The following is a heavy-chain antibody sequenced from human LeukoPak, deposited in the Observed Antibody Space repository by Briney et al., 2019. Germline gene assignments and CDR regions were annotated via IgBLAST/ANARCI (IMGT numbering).Heavy chain of an antibody. CDR3: ARPWGSSRWLTDY. D-gene: IGHD4-23*01. J-gene: IGHJ4*02. CDR2: INPNSGGT. CDR1: GYTFTGYY. Sequence: ASVKVSCKASGYTFTGYYMHWVRQAPGQGLEWMGWINPNSGGTNYAQKFQGRVTMTRDTSISTAYMELSRLRSDDTAVYYCARPWGSSRWLTDYWGQGTPVTVSS. V-gene: IGHV1-2*02.